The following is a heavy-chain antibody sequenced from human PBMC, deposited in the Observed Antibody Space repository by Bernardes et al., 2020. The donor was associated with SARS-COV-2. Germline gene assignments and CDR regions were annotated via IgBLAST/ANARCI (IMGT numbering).Heavy chain of an antibody. J-gene: IGHJ5*02. CDR2: INSNTGNP. Sequence: ASVKVSCKASGYTFTSYGMNWVRQAPGQGLEWMGWINSNTGNPMYAQGFTGRFVFSLDTSVSTAYLQISSVEAEDTAMYYCARRLPVRGVEYNWFDPWGQGTLVTVSS. D-gene: IGHD3-10*01. CDR3: ARRLPVRGVEYNWFDP. CDR1: GYTFTSYG. V-gene: IGHV7-4-1*02.